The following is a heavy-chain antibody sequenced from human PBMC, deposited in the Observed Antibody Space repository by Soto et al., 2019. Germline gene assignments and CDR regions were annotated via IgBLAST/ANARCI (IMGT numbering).Heavy chain of an antibody. CDR1: GGSISSGGYY. CDR2: IYYSGST. J-gene: IGHJ4*02. V-gene: IGHV4-31*03. CDR3: ARLDYDSSVLAMGPYFDY. D-gene: IGHD3-22*01. Sequence: SETLSITCTVSGGSISSGGYYWSWIRQHPGKGLEWIGYIYYSGSTYYNPDLKSRVTISVDTSKNQFSLKLSSVTAADPAVYYYARLDYDSSVLAMGPYFDYWGQGTLVTVSS.